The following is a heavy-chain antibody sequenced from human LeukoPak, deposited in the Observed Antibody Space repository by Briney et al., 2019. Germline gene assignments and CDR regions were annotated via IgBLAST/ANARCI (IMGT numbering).Heavy chain of an antibody. Sequence: PGGSLRLSCAASGFTFSSYGMHWVRQAPGKGLEWVAVIWYDGSNKYYADSVKGRFTISRDNSKNTLYLQMSSLRAEDTAIYYCARDPGKWEQLYYFDYWGQGTLVTVSS. V-gene: IGHV3-33*01. CDR3: ARDPGKWEQLYYFDY. CDR2: IWYDGSNK. J-gene: IGHJ4*02. D-gene: IGHD1-26*01. CDR1: GFTFSSYG.